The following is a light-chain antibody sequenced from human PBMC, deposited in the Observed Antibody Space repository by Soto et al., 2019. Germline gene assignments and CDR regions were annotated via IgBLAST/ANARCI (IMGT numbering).Light chain of an antibody. V-gene: IGLV2-14*01. Sequence: QSALTQPASVSGSPGQSITISCTGASSDVGDYNYVSWYQQHPGKAPKLMIYDVSNRPSGVSNRFSGSKSGNTASLTISGLQAEDEADYYCNSYTSSSTLWMFGGGTKLTVL. CDR3: NSYTSSSTLWM. CDR1: SSDVGDYNY. J-gene: IGLJ3*02. CDR2: DVS.